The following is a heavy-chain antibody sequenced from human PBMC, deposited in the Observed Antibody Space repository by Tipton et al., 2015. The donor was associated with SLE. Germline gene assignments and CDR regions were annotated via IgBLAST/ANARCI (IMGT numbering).Heavy chain of an antibody. CDR3: ARHELVAAKADY. V-gene: IGHV4-59*08. D-gene: IGHD5-12*01. CDR2: VYYTGRT. CDR1: DGSITGHY. J-gene: IGHJ4*02. Sequence: TLSLTCNVSDGSITGHYWNWFRQPPGKGLEWIGYVYYTGRTNYNPSFKSRLSISVDMSKNQFSVRLTSVTAADTAVYYCARHELVAAKADYWGQGTLVTVAS.